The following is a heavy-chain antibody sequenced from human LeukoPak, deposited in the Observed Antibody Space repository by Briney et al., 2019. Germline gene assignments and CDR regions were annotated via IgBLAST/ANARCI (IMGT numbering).Heavy chain of an antibody. CDR3: AKPPLTSTYVFDY. Sequence: GGSLRLSCAASGFTFSNYTMSWVRQAPGKGLEWVSGISGSGGTTSYADSVKGRFTISRDNSKNTLYLQMNSLRAEDTAVYYCAKPPLTSTYVFDYWGQGALVTVSS. J-gene: IGHJ4*02. V-gene: IGHV3-23*01. CDR2: ISGSGGTT. CDR1: GFTFSNYT. D-gene: IGHD1-14*01.